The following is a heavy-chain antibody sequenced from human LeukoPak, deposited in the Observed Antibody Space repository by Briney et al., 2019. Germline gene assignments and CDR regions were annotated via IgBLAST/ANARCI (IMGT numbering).Heavy chain of an antibody. V-gene: IGHV3-30*02. CDR3: ARVGYCSSTSCDYYYYYYMDV. J-gene: IGHJ6*03. CDR2: IRYDGSNK. Sequence: GGSLRLSCAASGFTFSSYGMHWVRQAPGKGLEWVAFIRYDGSNKYYADSVKGRFTISRDNSKNTLYLQMNSLRAEDTAVYYCARVGYCSSTSCDYYYYYYMDVWGKGTTVTVSS. D-gene: IGHD2-2*03. CDR1: GFTFSSYG.